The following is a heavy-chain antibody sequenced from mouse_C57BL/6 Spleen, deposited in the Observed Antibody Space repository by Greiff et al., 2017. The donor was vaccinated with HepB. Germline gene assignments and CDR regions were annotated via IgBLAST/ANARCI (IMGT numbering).Heavy chain of an antibody. CDR1: GYTFTSYW. CDR2: IDPSDSYT. D-gene: IGHD1-1*01. Sequence: QVQLQQPGAELVMPGASVKLSCKASGYTFTSYWMHWVKQRPGQGLEWIGEIDPSDSYTNYNQKFKGKSTLTVDKSSSTAYMQLSSLTSEDSAVYYCGRPITTVDYYAMDYWGQGTSVTVSS. J-gene: IGHJ4*01. V-gene: IGHV1-69*01. CDR3: GRPITTVDYYAMDY.